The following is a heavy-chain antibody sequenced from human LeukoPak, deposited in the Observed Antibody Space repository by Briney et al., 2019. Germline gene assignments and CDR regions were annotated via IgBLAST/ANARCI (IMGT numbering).Heavy chain of an antibody. CDR3: AKDSAFYYIDV. CDR2: IYSDNT. CDR1: GFTVSSNS. V-gene: IGHV3-66*03. Sequence: GGSLRLSCAASGFTVSSNSMSWVRQAPGKGLEWVSFIYSDNTHYSDSVKGRFTISRDNSKNTLYLQMNSLKGDDTAVYYCAKDSAFYYIDVWGKGTTVIISS. J-gene: IGHJ6*03. D-gene: IGHD3-10*01.